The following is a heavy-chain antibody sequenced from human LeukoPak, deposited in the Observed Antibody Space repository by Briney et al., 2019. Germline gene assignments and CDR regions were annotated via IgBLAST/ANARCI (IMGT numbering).Heavy chain of an antibody. D-gene: IGHD5-18*01. CDR2: ISDSGAAT. CDR3: AKVDIPMGRLINS. CDR1: GFTFSSYA. Sequence: DPGGSLRLSCAASGFTFSSYAMNWVRQDPGKGLEWVSRISDSGAATYYADSVKGRFTISRDNSKNTLYLHMNSLRADDTAVYHCAKVDIPMGRLINSWGQGTLVSVSS. V-gene: IGHV3-23*01. J-gene: IGHJ4*02.